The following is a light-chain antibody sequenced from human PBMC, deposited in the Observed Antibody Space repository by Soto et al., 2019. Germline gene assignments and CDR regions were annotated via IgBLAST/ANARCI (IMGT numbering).Light chain of an antibody. CDR2: DDN. CDR1: SSNIGGNS. Sequence: QSVLTQPPSVSAAPGQNVTISCSRSSSNIGGNSVSWYQQLPGTAPKLLIYDDNKRPSGIPDRFSGSKSGTSATLGITGFQTGDEADYYCGSWDSSLSAYVFGTGTKVTVL. J-gene: IGLJ1*01. CDR3: GSWDSSLSAYV. V-gene: IGLV1-51*01.